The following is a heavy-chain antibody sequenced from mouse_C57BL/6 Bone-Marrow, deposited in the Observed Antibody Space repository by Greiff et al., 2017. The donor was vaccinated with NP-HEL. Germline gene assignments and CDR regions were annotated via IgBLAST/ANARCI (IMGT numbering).Heavy chain of an antibody. J-gene: IGHJ3*01. CDR2: IDPANGNT. Sequence: EVQLQQSVAELVRPGASVKLSCTASGFNIKNTYMHWVKQRPEQGLEWIGRIDPANGNTKYAPKFPGKATITADTSSNTAYLQLSSLTYEDTAIYYCAREVYYYGSSYLAWFAYWGQGALVTVAA. V-gene: IGHV14-3*01. D-gene: IGHD1-1*01. CDR3: AREVYYYGSSYLAWFAY. CDR1: GFNIKNTY.